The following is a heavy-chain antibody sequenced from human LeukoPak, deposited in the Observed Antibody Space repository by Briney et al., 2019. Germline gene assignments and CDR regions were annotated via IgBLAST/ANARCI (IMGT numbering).Heavy chain of an antibody. Sequence: SETLSLTCTVSGVSISSSSYYWGWIRQPPGKGLEWIGSIYYSGSTYYNPSLKTRVTISVDTSKNQFSLKLSSVTAADTAVYYCARGYYGWFYPPYYFDYWGQGTLVTVSS. D-gene: IGHD3-9*01. J-gene: IGHJ4*01. V-gene: IGHV4-39*01. CDR3: ARGYYGWFYPPYYFDY. CDR1: GVSISSSSYY. CDR2: IYYSGST.